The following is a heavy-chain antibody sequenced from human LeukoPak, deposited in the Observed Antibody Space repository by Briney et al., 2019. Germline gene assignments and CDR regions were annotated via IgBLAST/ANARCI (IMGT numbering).Heavy chain of an antibody. CDR1: GFSFSTYN. Sequence: GGSLRLSCAASGFSFSTYNMNWVRQAPGKGLEWVSSITSYSSYIYYTDSVKGRFTISRDNAKNSLYLQMNSLRAEDTAVYYCARAGEQWGQGTLVTVSS. J-gene: IGHJ4*02. V-gene: IGHV3-21*01. CDR2: ITSYSSYI. D-gene: IGHD1-26*01. CDR3: ARAGEQ.